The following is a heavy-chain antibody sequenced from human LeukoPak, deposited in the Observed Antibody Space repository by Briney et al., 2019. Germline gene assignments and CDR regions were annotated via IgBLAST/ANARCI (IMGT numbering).Heavy chain of an antibody. Sequence: GGSLRLSCAASGFNVSSNYVSWVRQAPGKGLEWVSGISGGGVTTYYADSVKGRFTISRDNSKNTLYLQMNSLRADDTAIYYCARNQQLGGHSYYYYGMDVWGQGTTVTVSS. CDR3: ARNQQLGGHSYYYYGMDV. J-gene: IGHJ6*02. CDR2: ISGGGVTT. D-gene: IGHD3-16*01. V-gene: IGHV3-53*01. CDR1: GFNVSSNY.